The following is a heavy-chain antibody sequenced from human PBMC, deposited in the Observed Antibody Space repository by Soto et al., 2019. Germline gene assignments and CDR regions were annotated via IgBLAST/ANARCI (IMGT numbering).Heavy chain of an antibody. CDR2: IYHMGGT. D-gene: IGHD5-12*01. CDR1: GASLNSDY. CDR3: ARFTYKSGFNWFDP. V-gene: IGHV4-59*03. Sequence: SATLSLTCTVSGASLNSDYWSWIRQSPGKGLEWIGYIYHMGGTYYNPSLKSRVTISIDKSKKQFSLNLRSVTAADTAVYFCARFTYKSGFNWFDPGGQVTQVTVS. J-gene: IGHJ5*02.